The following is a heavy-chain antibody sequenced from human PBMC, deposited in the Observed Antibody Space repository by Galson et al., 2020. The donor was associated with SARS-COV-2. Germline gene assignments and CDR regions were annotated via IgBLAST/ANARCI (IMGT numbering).Heavy chain of an antibody. J-gene: IGHJ4*02. CDR2: ISAYNGNT. CDR1: GYTFINYG. CDR3: ARDPPALVRGDRFDS. Sequence: SVKVSCKASGYTFINYGISWVRQAPGQGLEWMGWISAYNGNTNYAQNLQDRVTMTTDTSTNTAYMELRSLRPDDTAVYYCARDPPALVRGDRFDSWGQGTLVTVSS. V-gene: IGHV1-18*04. D-gene: IGHD6-13*01.